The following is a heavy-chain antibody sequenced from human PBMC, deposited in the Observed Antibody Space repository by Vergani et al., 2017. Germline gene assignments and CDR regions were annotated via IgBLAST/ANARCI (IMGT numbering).Heavy chain of an antibody. V-gene: IGHV4-38-2*02. J-gene: IGHJ3*02. CDR3: ARQFWVSKGVGAFET. Sequence: QVQLQESGPGLVKPSETLSLTFSVSGNSISRGYYWGWIRQPPGKGLEWIATVFHSGSAYYNPSLRRRVTISVETSKNQFSLRLTTLTAADTAVYDCARQFWVSKGVGAFETWGRGTEVSVSS. CDR1: GNSISRGYY. D-gene: IGHD3-16*01. CDR2: VFHSGSA.